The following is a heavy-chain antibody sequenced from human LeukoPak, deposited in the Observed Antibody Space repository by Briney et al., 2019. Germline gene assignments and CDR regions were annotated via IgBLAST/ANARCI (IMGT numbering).Heavy chain of an antibody. CDR3: AREPTTVTTGLGY. CDR2: IYYSGST. D-gene: IGHD4-17*01. J-gene: IGHJ4*02. CDR1: GGSISSGGYY. V-gene: IGHV4-31*03. Sequence: PSETLSLTCTVSGGSISSGGYYWSWIRQHPGKGLEWIGYIYYSGSTYYNPSLKSRVTISVDTSKNQFSLKLSSVTAADTAVYHCAREPTTVTTGLGYWGQGTLVTVSS.